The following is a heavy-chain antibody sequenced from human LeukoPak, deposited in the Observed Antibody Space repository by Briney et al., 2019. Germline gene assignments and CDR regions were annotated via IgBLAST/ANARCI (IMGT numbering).Heavy chain of an antibody. CDR2: ISSGGDNT. V-gene: IGHV3-23*01. Sequence: GGSLRLSCAASGLTFNSYHMSWVRQAPGKGLDWVSAISSGGDNTWYSDSVKGRFTISRDNSKSTLYLQMSNLRAEDTAVYYCAKHQVRSHDYWGQGTLVTVSS. J-gene: IGHJ4*02. CDR1: GLTFNSYH. CDR3: AKHQVRSHDY.